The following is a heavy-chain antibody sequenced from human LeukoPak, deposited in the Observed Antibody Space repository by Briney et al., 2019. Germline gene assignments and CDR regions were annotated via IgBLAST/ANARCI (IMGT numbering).Heavy chain of an antibody. CDR1: GGSISSGGYS. D-gene: IGHD3-10*01. CDR2: IYYGGST. CDR3: ASVLLWFGSTANDY. J-gene: IGHJ4*02. Sequence: PSQTLSLTCAVSGGSISSGGYSWSWIRQPPGKGLEWIGYIYYGGSTYYNLSLKSRVTISVDTSKNQFSLKLSSVTAADTAVYYSASVLLWFGSTANDYWGQGTLVTVSS. V-gene: IGHV4-30-4*07.